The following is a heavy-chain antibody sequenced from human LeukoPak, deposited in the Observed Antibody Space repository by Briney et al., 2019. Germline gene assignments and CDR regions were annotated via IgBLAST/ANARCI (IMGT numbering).Heavy chain of an antibody. CDR3: AKDTFLLYGDYEYAFDI. CDR2: IRYDGSNK. V-gene: IGHV3-30*02. D-gene: IGHD4-17*01. J-gene: IGHJ3*02. Sequence: QPGGSLRLSCAASGFTFSNYGMHWVRQTPAKGLEWVAFIRYDGSNKYYADSVKGRFTISRDNSKNTLYLQMNSLRAEDTAVYYCAKDTFLLYGDYEYAFDIWGQGTMVTVSS. CDR1: GFTFSNYG.